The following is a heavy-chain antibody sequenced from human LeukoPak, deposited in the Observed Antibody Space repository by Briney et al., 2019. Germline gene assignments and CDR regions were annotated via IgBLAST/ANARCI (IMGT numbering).Heavy chain of an antibody. CDR3: ARTYCSGGSCYTPWVAFDI. CDR1: GYTFTDYY. CDR2: INPNSGDT. J-gene: IGHJ3*02. Sequence: GASVKVSCKSSGYTFTDYYLHWVRQAPGQGLEWMGWINPNSGDTHYAQKLQGRVTMTRDTSISTAYMELSSLRSEDTAVYYCARTYCSGGSCYTPWVAFDIWGQGTMVTVSS. V-gene: IGHV1-2*02. D-gene: IGHD2-15*01.